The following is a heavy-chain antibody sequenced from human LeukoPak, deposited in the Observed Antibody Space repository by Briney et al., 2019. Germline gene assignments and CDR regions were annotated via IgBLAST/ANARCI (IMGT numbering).Heavy chain of an antibody. J-gene: IGHJ5*02. CDR1: GYSFTSYW. V-gene: IGHV5-51*01. CDR3: AIAPFFCSGGSCYSAWFDP. CDR2: IYPGDSDT. Sequence: GESLKISCKGSGYSFTSYWIGWVRQMPGKGLEWMGIIYPGDSDTRYSPSFQGQVTISADKSISTAYLQWSSLKASDTAMYYCAIAPFFCSGGSCYSAWFDPWGQGTLVTVSS. D-gene: IGHD2-15*01.